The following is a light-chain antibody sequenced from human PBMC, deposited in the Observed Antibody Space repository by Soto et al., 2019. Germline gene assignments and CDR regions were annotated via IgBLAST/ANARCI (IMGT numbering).Light chain of an antibody. CDR2: GTS. CDR1: QSISSNY. Sequence: EIVLTQSPGTLSLSPGERASLSCRASQSISSNYLTWYQQKRGQPPRLLIYGTSSRATGIPDRFSGIGSGTDFTLTISILEPEDFAIYYCQQYHNSITCGQGTRLEIK. J-gene: IGKJ5*01. V-gene: IGKV3-20*01. CDR3: QQYHNSIT.